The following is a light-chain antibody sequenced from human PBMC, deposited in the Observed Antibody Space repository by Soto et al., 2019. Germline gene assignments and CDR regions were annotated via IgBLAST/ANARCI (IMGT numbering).Light chain of an antibody. J-gene: IGKJ5*01. CDR3: QQYKNWPIT. Sequence: EIVMTQSPATLSVSPGERATLSCRASQSVSSNVAWYQQKPGQAPRLLIYGASTMATGIPGMFRGSGSGTEFTLTISSLLSEDFEVYYFQQYKNWPITFGQGTRLDIK. CDR1: QSVSSN. CDR2: GAS. V-gene: IGKV3D-15*01.